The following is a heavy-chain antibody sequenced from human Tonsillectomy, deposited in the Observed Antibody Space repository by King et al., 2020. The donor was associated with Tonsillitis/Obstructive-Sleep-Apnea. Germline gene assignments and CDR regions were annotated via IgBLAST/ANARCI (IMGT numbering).Heavy chain of an antibody. CDR1: GFTFSNYG. CDR2: ISHDGNTK. CDR3: AKEIGGRGTTYLSFFDY. J-gene: IGHJ4*02. Sequence: VQLVESGGGVVQPGRSLRLSCAASGFTFSNYGMHWVRQAPGKGLEWVAVISHDGNTKYYSDPVKGRFTISRENSQKTLDLKVNSLGAEDTAVYYCAKEIGGRGTTYLSFFDYWGQGTLVTVSS. V-gene: IGHV3-30*18. D-gene: IGHD1-7*01.